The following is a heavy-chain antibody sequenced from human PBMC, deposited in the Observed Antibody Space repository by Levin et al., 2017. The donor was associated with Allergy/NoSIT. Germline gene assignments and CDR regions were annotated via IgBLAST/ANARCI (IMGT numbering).Heavy chain of an antibody. Sequence: PLASVKVSCKASGYTFTGYYMHWVRQAPGQGLEWMGWINPNSGGTNYAQKFQGRVTMTRDTSISTAYMELSRLRSDDTAVYYCARDSEPILTGYSNFDYWGQGTLVTVSS. CDR2: INPNSGGT. D-gene: IGHD3-9*01. V-gene: IGHV1-2*02. J-gene: IGHJ4*02. CDR3: ARDSEPILTGYSNFDY. CDR1: GYTFTGYY.